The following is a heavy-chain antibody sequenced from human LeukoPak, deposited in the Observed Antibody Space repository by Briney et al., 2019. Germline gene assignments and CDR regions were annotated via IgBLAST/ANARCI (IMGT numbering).Heavy chain of an antibody. J-gene: IGHJ3*02. D-gene: IGHD3-3*01. Sequence: PGGSLRLSCAASGFTFSNAWMSWVRQASGKGLEWVGRIKSKTDGGTTDYAAPVKGRFTISRDDSKNTLYLQMNSLKTEDTAVYYCVVGFGVDVFDIWGQGTMVTVSS. CDR2: IKSKTDGGTT. CDR3: VVGFGVDVFDI. CDR1: GFTFSNAW. V-gene: IGHV3-15*01.